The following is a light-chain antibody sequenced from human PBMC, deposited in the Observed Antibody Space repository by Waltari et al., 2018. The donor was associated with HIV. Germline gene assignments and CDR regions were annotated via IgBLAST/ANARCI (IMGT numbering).Light chain of an antibody. CDR2: AAS. V-gene: IGKV1-9*01. J-gene: IGKJ3*01. CDR1: QAISSN. Sequence: DIQLTQSPSFMSASVGDRVTITCRASQAISSNLAWYQQKPGQAPTLLIYAASSLPSGVPSRFSGSGSGTEFTLTIRSLHPEDFATYYCQHLNSYPPFTFGPGTTVD. CDR3: QHLNSYPPFT.